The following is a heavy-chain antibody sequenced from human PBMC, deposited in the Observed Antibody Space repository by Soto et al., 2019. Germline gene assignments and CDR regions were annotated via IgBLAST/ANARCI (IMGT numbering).Heavy chain of an antibody. CDR2: IYPGDSDT. CDR3: ARLAKNQISRFYGMDV. J-gene: IGHJ6*02. D-gene: IGHD1-26*01. V-gene: IGHV5-51*01. CDR1: GYSFTSYW. Sequence: PGESLKISCKGSGYSFTSYWIGWVRQMPGKGLEWMGIIYPGDSDTRYSPSFQGQVTISADKSISTAYLQWSSLKASDTAMYYCARLAKNQISRFYGMDVWGQGTTVTVS.